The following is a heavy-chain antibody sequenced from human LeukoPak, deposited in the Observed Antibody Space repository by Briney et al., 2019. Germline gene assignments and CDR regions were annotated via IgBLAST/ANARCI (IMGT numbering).Heavy chain of an antibody. CDR1: GFTLINYV. CDR3: PQLLFGDLSRMQSKFDH. CDR2: MSDSGGHT. D-gene: IGHD2-8*01. Sequence: PGGSLRLSCTASGFTLINYVINSVRQAPGKGLEWVSTMSDSGGHTYYADSVKDRFTISIDNSNKMIFLQMDSLTVEDTAVYYCPQLLFGDLSRMQSKFDHWGQGNLVTVSA. V-gene: IGHV3-23*01. J-gene: IGHJ4*02.